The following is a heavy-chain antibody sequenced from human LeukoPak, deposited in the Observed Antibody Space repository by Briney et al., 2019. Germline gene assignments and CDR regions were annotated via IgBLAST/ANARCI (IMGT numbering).Heavy chain of an antibody. D-gene: IGHD4-17*01. CDR3: ASSWPDGVDAFDI. Sequence: PSQTLSLTCAVSGGSISSSGYSWSWIRQPPGKGLEWIGYIYHSGSTYYNPSLKSRVTISVDRSKNQFSLKLSSVTAADTAVYYCASSWPDGVDAFDIWGQGTMVTVSS. J-gene: IGHJ3*02. V-gene: IGHV4-30-2*01. CDR1: GGSISSSGYS. CDR2: IYHSGST.